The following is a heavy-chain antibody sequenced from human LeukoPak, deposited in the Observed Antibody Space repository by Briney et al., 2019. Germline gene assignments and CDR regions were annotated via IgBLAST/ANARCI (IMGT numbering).Heavy chain of an antibody. Sequence: ASVKVSCKASGYTFTSYGISWVRQAPGQGLEWMGWISAYNGNTNYAQKLQGRVTMTTDTSTSTAYMELRSLRSDDTAVYYCARAITHAFWSGYSDTLEYFQHWGQGTLVTVSS. J-gene: IGHJ1*01. D-gene: IGHD3-3*01. CDR3: ARAITHAFWSGYSDTLEYFQH. CDR2: ISAYNGNT. V-gene: IGHV1-18*01. CDR1: GYTFTSYG.